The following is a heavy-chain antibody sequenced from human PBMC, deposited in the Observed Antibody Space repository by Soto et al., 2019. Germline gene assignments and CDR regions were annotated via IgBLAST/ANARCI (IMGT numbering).Heavy chain of an antibody. V-gene: IGHV1-69*12. D-gene: IGHD2-8*01. J-gene: IGHJ6*02. CDR2: IMPVFRTP. CDR1: GGTFRTAA. Sequence: QVQLDQSGAEVKKPGSSVKVSCKASGGTFRTAAISWVRQAPGQGLEWMGGIMPVFRTPDYAQKFQGRVTITADESTNTAYMELSGLRSDDTAVYYCARDNDRPQLGGNYYYILDVWGQGTTITVSS. CDR3: ARDNDRPQLGGNYYYILDV.